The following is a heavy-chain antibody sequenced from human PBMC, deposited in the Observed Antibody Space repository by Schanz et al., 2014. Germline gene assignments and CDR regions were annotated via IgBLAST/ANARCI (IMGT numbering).Heavy chain of an antibody. J-gene: IGHJ4*02. V-gene: IGHV3-23*04. CDR1: GFTFSSYG. CDR3: AKDPSHGDYDYYFDY. D-gene: IGHD3-22*01. Sequence: VQLVESGGGVVQPGRSLRLSCAASGFTFSSYGMHWVRQAPGKGLEWVSSISHSGGSKYYADSVKGRFTISRDNSENTLYLQMNSLSAEDTAVYYCAKDPSHGDYDYYFDYWGQGTLVTVSS. CDR2: ISHSGGSK.